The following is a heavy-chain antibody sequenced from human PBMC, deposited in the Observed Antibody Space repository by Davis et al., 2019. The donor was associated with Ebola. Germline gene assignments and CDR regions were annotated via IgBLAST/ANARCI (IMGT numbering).Heavy chain of an antibody. CDR3: AKDHRYCSGGSCYSSSYGMDV. V-gene: IGHV3-23*01. CDR2: ISNSGGET. J-gene: IGHJ6*02. D-gene: IGHD2-15*01. CDR1: GFTFSSYA. Sequence: GGSLRLSCAASGFTFSSYAMSWVRQAPGKGLEWVSIISNSGGETYYAGSVKGRFTISRGNSKNTLYLQMNSLRVEDTAVYYCAKDHRYCSGGSCYSSSYGMDVWGQGTTVTVSS.